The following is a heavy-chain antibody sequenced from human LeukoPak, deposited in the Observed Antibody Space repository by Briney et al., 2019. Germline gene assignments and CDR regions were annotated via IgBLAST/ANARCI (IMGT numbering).Heavy chain of an antibody. J-gene: IGHJ5*02. CDR3: STLWYGA. D-gene: IGHD3-10*01. CDR1: GLPSTNAW. V-gene: IGHV3-15*07. Sequence: PGGSLRPSFAAPGLPSTNAWRYWVRQAPGKGLEWVGRIKSKTDGGTSDYAAPVTGRFTISRDDSKSTLYLEMNSLKTEDTGVYYCSTLWYGAWGQGTLVTVSS. CDR2: IKSKTDGGTS.